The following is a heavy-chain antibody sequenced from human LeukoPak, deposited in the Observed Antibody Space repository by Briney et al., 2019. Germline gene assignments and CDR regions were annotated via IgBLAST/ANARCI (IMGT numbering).Heavy chain of an antibody. CDR2: INHSGST. CDR3: ARGREYTYGYHFDY. J-gene: IGHJ4*02. V-gene: IGHV4-34*01. D-gene: IGHD5-18*01. CDR1: GGSFSGYY. Sequence: SQTLSLTCAVYGGSFSGYYWSWIRQPPGKGLEWIGEINHSGSTNYNPSLKSRVTISVDTSKNQFSLKLSSVTAADTAVYFCARGREYTYGYHFDYWDQGTLVTVSS.